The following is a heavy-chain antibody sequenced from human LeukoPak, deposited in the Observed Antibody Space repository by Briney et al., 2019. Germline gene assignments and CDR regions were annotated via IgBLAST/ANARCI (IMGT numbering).Heavy chain of an antibody. V-gene: IGHV3-21*01. CDR2: ISSSSSYI. CDR3: ASLSRWSVDY. D-gene: IGHD6-13*01. Sequence: GGSLRLSCAASGFTLSSYTMNWVRQAPGKGLEWVSSISSSSSYIYYADSVKGRFTISRDNAKNSLYLQMNSLRAEDTAVYYCASLSRWSVDYWGQGTLVTVSS. J-gene: IGHJ4*02. CDR1: GFTLSSYT.